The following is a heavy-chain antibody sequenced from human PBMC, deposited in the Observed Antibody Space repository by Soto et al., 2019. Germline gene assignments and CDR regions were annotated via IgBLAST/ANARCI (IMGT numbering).Heavy chain of an antibody. J-gene: IGHJ6*02. CDR1: GGTFSSYA. Sequence: QVQLVQSGAEVKKPGSSVKVSCKASGGTFSSYAISWVRQAPGQGLEWMGGIIPIFGTANYAQKFQGRVTITADESTSTAYMELSSLRSEDTAAYYCALALYCSGGSCYSALDYYYGMDVWGQGTTVTVSS. CDR2: IIPIFGTA. D-gene: IGHD2-15*01. V-gene: IGHV1-69*01. CDR3: ALALYCSGGSCYSALDYYYGMDV.